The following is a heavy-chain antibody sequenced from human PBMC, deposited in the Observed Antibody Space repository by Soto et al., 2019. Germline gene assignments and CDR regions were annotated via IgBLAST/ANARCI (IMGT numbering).Heavy chain of an antibody. D-gene: IGHD1-26*01. Sequence: EVQLLESGGGLVQPGGSLRLSCAASGFTFSSYAMSWVRQAPGKGLEWVSAIGGSGGSTYYADSVKGRFTISRDNSKNTLDLQMNSLRAEDTAVYYCAKLTIDFVGAMFDAFDIWGQRTMVTVCS. V-gene: IGHV3-23*01. CDR2: IGGSGGST. CDR1: GFTFSSYA. CDR3: AKLTIDFVGAMFDAFDI. J-gene: IGHJ3*02.